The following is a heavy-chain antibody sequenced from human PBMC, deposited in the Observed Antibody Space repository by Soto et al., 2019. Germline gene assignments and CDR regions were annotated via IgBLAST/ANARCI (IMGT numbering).Heavy chain of an antibody. CDR1: GFSLTKTEMG. CDR2: IYWDDDK. D-gene: IGHD2-8*01. V-gene: IGHV2-5*02. J-gene: IGHJ5*02. CDR3: AHTHIGLRQPLVFDP. Sequence: QITLTESGPTLVKPTQTLTLTCTFSGFSLTKTEMGVAWIRQPPGEALEWLALIYWDDDKRYNPSLRNRLTISKDPSKSQVVLEMTDVDPVDTATYFCAHTHIGLRQPLVFDPWGQGTLVTVSS.